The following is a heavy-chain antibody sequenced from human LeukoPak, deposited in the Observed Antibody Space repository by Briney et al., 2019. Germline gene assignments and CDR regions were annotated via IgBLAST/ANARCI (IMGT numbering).Heavy chain of an antibody. V-gene: IGHV3-74*01. CDR2: MNSVGSST. Sequence: GSLRLSCAASGFTFSSYWMHWVRQAPGKGLVWVSRMNSVGSSTSYADSVKGRFTISRDNAKNTLYLQMNSLRAEDTAVYYCARGSSGWYSWYFDLWGRGTLVTVSS. CDR3: ARGSSGWYSWYFDL. J-gene: IGHJ2*01. CDR1: GFTFSSYW. D-gene: IGHD6-19*01.